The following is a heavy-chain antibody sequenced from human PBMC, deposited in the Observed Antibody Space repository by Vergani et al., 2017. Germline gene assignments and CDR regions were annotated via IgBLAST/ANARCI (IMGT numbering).Heavy chain of an antibody. V-gene: IGHV3-30-3*01. D-gene: IGHD2-15*01. CDR2: ISYDGTEK. J-gene: IGHJ4*02. CDR1: GFSFGNHA. Sequence: QVKLEESGGGVVQPGRSLRLSCAASGFSFGNHAMHWVRQAPGKGLEWVGVISYDGTEKKYADSVNGRFTISRDNSKKMMSLQMNSLRVEDTAVYYCARGGKGIIMVVPSTHLWGQGTQVSVS. CDR3: ARGGKGIIMVVPSTHL.